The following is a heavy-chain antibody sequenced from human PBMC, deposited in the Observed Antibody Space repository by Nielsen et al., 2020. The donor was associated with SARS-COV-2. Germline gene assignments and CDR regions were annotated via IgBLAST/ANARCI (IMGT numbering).Heavy chain of an antibody. CDR1: GGSFSDYY. CDR3: AGGVPPTGMLFDF. V-gene: IGHV4-34*01. J-gene: IGHJ4*02. CDR2: IGHSGNT. D-gene: IGHD1-1*01. Sequence: SETLSLTCGVYGGSFSDYYWNWIRQSPGKGLEWIGQIGHSGNTNYNTSLKSRVTMSVDTTMRQFSLKLNSVTAADAADYYCAGGVPPTGMLFDFWGLGTWVIVSS.